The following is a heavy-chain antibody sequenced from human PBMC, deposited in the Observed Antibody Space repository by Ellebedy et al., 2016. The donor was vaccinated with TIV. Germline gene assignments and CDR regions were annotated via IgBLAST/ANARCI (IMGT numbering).Heavy chain of an antibody. CDR1: GFPFSSYA. CDR3: AKLPTVSPGRDWFDP. CDR2: ISGGGGTT. Sequence: GESLKISCAASGFPFSSYAMSWVRQAPGKGLEWVSAISGGGGTTYYADSVKGRFTISRDNSESTLYLQMNSLRADDTAVYYCAKLPTVSPGRDWFDPWGQGTLVTVSS. J-gene: IGHJ5*02. V-gene: IGHV3-23*01. D-gene: IGHD4-17*01.